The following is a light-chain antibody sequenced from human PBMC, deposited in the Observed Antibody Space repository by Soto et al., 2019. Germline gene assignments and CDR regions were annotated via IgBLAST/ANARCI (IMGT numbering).Light chain of an antibody. CDR1: QDINNY. V-gene: IGKV1-33*01. Sequence: DIQMTQSPSSLSASEGDRVTITCQATQDINNYLNWYQQKPGKAPKLLIYAASNLETGVPSRFSGSESGTDFTFTISSLQPADIGTYYCQQYANPPPPFGQGTKLQIK. CDR2: AAS. CDR3: QQYANPPPP. J-gene: IGKJ2*01.